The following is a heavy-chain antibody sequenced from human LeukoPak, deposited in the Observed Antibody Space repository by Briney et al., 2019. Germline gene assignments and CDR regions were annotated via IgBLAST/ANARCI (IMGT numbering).Heavy chain of an antibody. D-gene: IGHD5-18*01. CDR1: GGSISSSSYY. CDR3: ARQGGYSYGYLDY. J-gene: IGHJ4*02. CDR2: IYYSGST. V-gene: IGHV4-39*01. Sequence: SETLSLTCTVSGGSISSSSYYWGWIRQPPGKGLEWIGGIYYSGSTSYNPSLKSRVTISVDTSKNQFSLKLTSVTASDTAVYYCARQGGYSYGYLDYWGQGALVTVSP.